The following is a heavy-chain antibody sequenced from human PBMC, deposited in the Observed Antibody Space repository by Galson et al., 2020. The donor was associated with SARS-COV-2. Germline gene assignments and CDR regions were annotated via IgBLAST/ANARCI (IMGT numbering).Heavy chain of an antibody. CDR3: AAAWEFEGSFHI. Sequence: GGSLRLSCAASGFTFSSYELNWVRQAPGKGLEWLSYISKSGSPIKYADSVKGRFTISRDNAKNSLYLQMNSLRVEDTAVYYCAAAWEFEGSFHIWGQGTVVTVSS. CDR1: GFTFSSYE. CDR2: ISKSGSPI. J-gene: IGHJ3*02. D-gene: IGHD6-25*01. V-gene: IGHV3-48*03.